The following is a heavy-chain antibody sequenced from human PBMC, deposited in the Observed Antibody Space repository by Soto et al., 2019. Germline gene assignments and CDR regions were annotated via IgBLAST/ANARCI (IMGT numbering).Heavy chain of an antibody. V-gene: IGHV1-3*05. Sequence: QVQLVQSGAEEKKPGASVKVSCKASGYTFTSYAMHWVRQAPGQRLEWMGWINAGNGNTKYSQKFQGRVTITRDTSASTAYMELSSLRSEDTAVYYCARDRWELLLSYWGQGTLVTVSS. D-gene: IGHD1-26*01. CDR3: ARDRWELLLSY. J-gene: IGHJ4*02. CDR2: INAGNGNT. CDR1: GYTFTSYA.